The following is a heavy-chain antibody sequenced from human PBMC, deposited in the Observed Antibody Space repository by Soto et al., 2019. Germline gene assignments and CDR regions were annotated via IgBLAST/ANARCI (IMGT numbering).Heavy chain of an antibody. D-gene: IGHD6-6*01. CDR3: ARGSQSIADRPYYYYGMDV. V-gene: IGHV1-69*01. J-gene: IGHJ6*02. Sequence: QVQLVQSGAEVKKPGSSVKVSCKASGGTFSSYAISWVRQAPGQGLEWMGGIIPIFGTANYAQKFQGRVTITADESTSTAYMELSSLRSEDTAVYYCARGSQSIADRPYYYYGMDVWGQGTTVTVSS. CDR1: GGTFSSYA. CDR2: IIPIFGTA.